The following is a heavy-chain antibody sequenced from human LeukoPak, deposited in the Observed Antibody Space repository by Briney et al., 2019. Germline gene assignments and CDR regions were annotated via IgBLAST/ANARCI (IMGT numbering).Heavy chain of an antibody. Sequence: PGGSLRLSCAASGFTFSSYAMSWVRQAPGRGLEWVSAISGSGGSTYYADSVKGRFTISRDNSKNTLYLQMNSLRAEDTAVYYCAKVDYYDSSGYDLWGQGTLVTVSS. CDR2: ISGSGGST. J-gene: IGHJ4*02. CDR3: AKVDYYDSSGYDL. CDR1: GFTFSSYA. D-gene: IGHD3-22*01. V-gene: IGHV3-23*01.